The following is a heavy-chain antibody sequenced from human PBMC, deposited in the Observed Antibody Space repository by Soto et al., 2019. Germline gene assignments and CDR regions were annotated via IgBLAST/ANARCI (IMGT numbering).Heavy chain of an antibody. J-gene: IGHJ4*02. Sequence: CGSLRRSCAASGFTFSSYWMHCVRQAPGKGLVWVSEIDSDGSRKNYADSVKGLFTSSRDSAKNTLYLQMNSLRAEDTAVYYCASLSEAVDYWGQGSLVTVSS. V-gene: IGHV3-74*01. D-gene: IGHD6-13*01. CDR1: GFTFSSYW. CDR3: ASLSEAVDY. CDR2: IDSDGSRK.